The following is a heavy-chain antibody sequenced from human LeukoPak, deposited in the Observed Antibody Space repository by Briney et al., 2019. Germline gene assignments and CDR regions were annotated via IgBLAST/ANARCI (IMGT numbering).Heavy chain of an antibody. D-gene: IGHD2-2*01. CDR1: GFTFSSYA. Sequence: GGSLRLSCAASGFTFSSYAMSWVRQAPGEGLEWVSGVRGSGTRTYYADSVKGRFTISRDNSKNTLYLEMNSLRAEDTAVYYCAKGLVVVVPESLDYWGQGTLVTVSS. J-gene: IGHJ4*02. V-gene: IGHV3-23*01. CDR2: VRGSGTRT. CDR3: AKGLVVVVPESLDY.